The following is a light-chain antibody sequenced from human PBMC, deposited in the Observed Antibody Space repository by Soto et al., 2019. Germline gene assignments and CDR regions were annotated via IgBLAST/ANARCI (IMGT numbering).Light chain of an antibody. Sequence: EVVLTQSPGTLSLSPGERATLSCRASQSVSNNYLAWYQQKPGQSPKLLIFGSSDRATGIPDRCSGSGSGTYFTLTISSLEPEDFAVYYCQQYGSSPPYTFGQGTKLEIK. CDR3: QQYGSSPPYT. V-gene: IGKV3-20*01. CDR2: GSS. CDR1: QSVSNNY. J-gene: IGKJ2*01.